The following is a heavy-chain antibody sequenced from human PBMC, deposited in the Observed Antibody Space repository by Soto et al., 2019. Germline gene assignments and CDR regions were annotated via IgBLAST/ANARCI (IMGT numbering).Heavy chain of an antibody. J-gene: IGHJ4*02. CDR2: ISSSSSYI. Sequence: PGWSLRLSCAASGFSFSSYTMNWVRQAPGKGLEWVSSISSSSSYIYYADSVKGRFTISRDNAKNSLYLQMNSLRVEDTAVYYCARDLLLYFYWSNPGYWGQGTPLTVPS. D-gene: IGHD3-9*01. CDR3: ARDLLLYFYWSNPGY. V-gene: IGHV3-21*01. CDR1: GFSFSSYT.